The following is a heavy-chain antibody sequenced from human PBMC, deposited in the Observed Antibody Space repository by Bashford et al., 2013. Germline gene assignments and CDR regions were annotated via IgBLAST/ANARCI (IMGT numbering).Heavy chain of an antibody. Sequence: GGSLRLSCTASGFMFRTYAMSWVRQAPGKGLEWVSTIRGSGGTTYHADSVKGRFTISRDNSKNTLYLQMNSLRAEDTAVYYCARWAGMLYSFDYWGQGTLVTVSS. J-gene: IGHJ4*02. CDR2: IRGSGGTT. D-gene: IGHD2-8*01. V-gene: IGHV3-23*01. CDR3: ARWAGMLYSFDY. CDR1: GFMFRTYA.